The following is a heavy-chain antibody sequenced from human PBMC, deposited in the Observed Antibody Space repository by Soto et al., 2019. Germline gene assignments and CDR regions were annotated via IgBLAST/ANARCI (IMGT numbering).Heavy chain of an antibody. Sequence: LRLSCAASGFTFSSYSMNWVRQAPGKGLEWVSYISSSSSTIYYADSVKGRFTISRDNAKNSLYLQMNSLRDEDTAVYYCARDRYTAMVTYYYYYGMDVWGQGTTVTVSS. D-gene: IGHD5-18*01. CDR1: GFTFSSYS. CDR2: ISSSSSTI. V-gene: IGHV3-48*02. J-gene: IGHJ6*02. CDR3: ARDRYTAMVTYYYYYGMDV.